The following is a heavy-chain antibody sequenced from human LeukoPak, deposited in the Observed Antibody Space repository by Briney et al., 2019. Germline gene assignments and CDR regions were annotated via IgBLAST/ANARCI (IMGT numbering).Heavy chain of an antibody. V-gene: IGHV3-74*01. J-gene: IGHJ3*02. D-gene: IGHD1-1*01. CDR3: ARGNAHAFDI. CDR1: GFTFSNYW. Sequence: GGSLRLSCAASGFTFSNYWMHWVRQAPGKGLAWVSRIHSDGSSTTSADSVKGRFTISRDNAENTLYLQMNSLRAEDTAVYFCARGNAHAFDIWGQGTMVTVSS. CDR2: IHSDGSST.